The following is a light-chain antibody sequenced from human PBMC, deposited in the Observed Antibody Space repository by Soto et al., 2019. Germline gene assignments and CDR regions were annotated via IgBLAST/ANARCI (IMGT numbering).Light chain of an antibody. CDR2: KAS. J-gene: IGKJ1*01. CDR1: ESISTW. V-gene: IGKV1-5*03. CDR3: QQYNIYSWT. Sequence: DIQMTQSPTTLSASVGDRVTITCRASESISTWLAWYQQKPGKAPNLLIYKASSLESGVPSRFSGSGSGTEFTLTISSLQPDDFATYYCQQYNIYSWTFGQGTKVEIK.